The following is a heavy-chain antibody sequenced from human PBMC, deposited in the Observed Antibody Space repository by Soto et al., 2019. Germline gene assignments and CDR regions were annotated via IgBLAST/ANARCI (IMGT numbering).Heavy chain of an antibody. CDR1: GFTLSSYG. J-gene: IGHJ5*02. V-gene: IGHV3-23*01. CDR3: ARGFGSGGPNWFDP. Sequence: EVQLLESGGDLVQPGGSLRLSCAASGFTLSSYGMNWLRQAPGKGLEWVSEISGSGETFYADSVKGRLGISRDNSKNTLHLQLSSLRAEDTAVYYCARGFGSGGPNWFDPWGQGTLVTVSS. D-gene: IGHD2-15*01. CDR2: ISGSGET.